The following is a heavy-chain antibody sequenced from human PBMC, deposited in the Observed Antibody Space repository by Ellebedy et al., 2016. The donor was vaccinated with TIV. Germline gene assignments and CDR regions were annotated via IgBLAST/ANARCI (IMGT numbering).Heavy chain of an antibody. CDR3: ARGDRRASMGKFDN. Sequence: MPSETLSLTCTVSASSISRYYWNWVLQPAGPGLEWIGPIHTRGYTNYNPSLRSRVTLSFDTSKDQFSLKLSSVTAADKDGYYCARGDRRASMGKFDNWGQGTLVTVSS. J-gene: IGHJ4*02. D-gene: IGHD2/OR15-2a*01. V-gene: IGHV4-4*07. CDR2: IHTRGYT. CDR1: ASSISRYY.